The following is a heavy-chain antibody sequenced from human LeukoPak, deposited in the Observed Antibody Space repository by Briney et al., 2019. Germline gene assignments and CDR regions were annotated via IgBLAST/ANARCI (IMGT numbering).Heavy chain of an antibody. CDR3: AGTTYYYGSGRRGDFDY. J-gene: IGHJ4*02. CDR1: GGSISSGGYY. CDR2: IYYSGST. D-gene: IGHD3-10*01. V-gene: IGHV4-30-4*01. Sequence: PSETLSLTCIVSGGSISSGGYYWTWIRQPPGKGLEWIGYIYYSGSTYYNPSLKSRVITSVDTSKNQFSLKLSFVTAADTAVYYCAGTTYYYGSGRRGDFDYWGQGTLVTVPS.